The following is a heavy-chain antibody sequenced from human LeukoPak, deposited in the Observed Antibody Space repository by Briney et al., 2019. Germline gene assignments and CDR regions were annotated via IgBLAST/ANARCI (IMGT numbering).Heavy chain of an antibody. CDR1: GYTFTAYY. V-gene: IGHV1-2*05. J-gene: IGHJ3*02. CDR2: INPNSGGT. Sequence: ASVKGSCKASGYTFTAYYIHWVRQAPGQGLEWMGRINPNSGGTRYAQKFQGRVTMTRDTSISTAYMELSRLRSDDTVVYYCAIAGGGSDAFDIWGQGTMVTVSS. CDR3: AIAGGGSDAFDI. D-gene: IGHD2-15*01.